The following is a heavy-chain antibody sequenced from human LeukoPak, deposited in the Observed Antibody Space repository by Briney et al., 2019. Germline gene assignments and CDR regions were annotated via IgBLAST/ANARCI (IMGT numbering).Heavy chain of an antibody. CDR1: GGTFSSYA. J-gene: IGHJ4*02. CDR3: ARMRGYSSSWYTDY. CDR2: ISAYNGNT. Sequence: ASVKVSCKASGGTFSSYAISWVRQAPGQGLEWMGWISAYNGNTNYAQKLQGRVTMTTDTSTSTAYMELRSLRSDDTAVYYCARMRGYSSSWYTDYWGQGTLVTVSS. V-gene: IGHV1-18*01. D-gene: IGHD6-13*01.